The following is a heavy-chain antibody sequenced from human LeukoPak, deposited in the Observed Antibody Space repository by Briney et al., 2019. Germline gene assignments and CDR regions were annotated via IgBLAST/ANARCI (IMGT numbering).Heavy chain of an antibody. CDR1: GFTFTSSA. D-gene: IGHD3-22*01. CDR2: IVVGSGNT. V-gene: IGHV1-58*02. Sequence: ASVKVSCKASGFTFTSSAMQWVRQARGQRLEWIGWIVVGSGNTNYAQKFQERVTITRDMSTSTAYMELSSLRSEDTDVYYCAADRAYYYDSSGYFKSGWFDPWGQGTLVTVSS. J-gene: IGHJ5*02. CDR3: AADRAYYYDSSGYFKSGWFDP.